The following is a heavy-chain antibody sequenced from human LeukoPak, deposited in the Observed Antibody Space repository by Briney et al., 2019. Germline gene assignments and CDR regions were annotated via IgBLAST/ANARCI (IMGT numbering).Heavy chain of an antibody. Sequence: GGSLRLSCAASGFTFSSYSMNWVRQAPGKGLEWVSAISGSGDNNDNTYYADSVKGQFTISRDNSKNTLYLQMSSLRAEDAAVYYRAKSGSTSWYLDYWGQGTLVTVSS. J-gene: IGHJ4*02. D-gene: IGHD6-13*01. CDR3: AKSGSTSWYLDY. V-gene: IGHV3-23*01. CDR2: ISGSGDNNDNT. CDR1: GFTFSSYS.